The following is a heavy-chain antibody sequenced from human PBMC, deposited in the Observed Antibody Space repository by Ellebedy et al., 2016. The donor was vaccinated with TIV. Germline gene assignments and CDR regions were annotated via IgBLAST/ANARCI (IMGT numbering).Heavy chain of an antibody. CDR1: GFTFSSYG. Sequence: GESLKISCAASGFTFSSYGMHWVRQAPGKGLEWVAFIRYDGSNKYYADSVKGRFTISRDNSKNTLYLQMNSLRAEDTALYYCARRIVGATRGWFDPWGQGTLVTVSS. D-gene: IGHD1-26*01. CDR2: IRYDGSNK. V-gene: IGHV3-30*02. J-gene: IGHJ5*02. CDR3: ARRIVGATRGWFDP.